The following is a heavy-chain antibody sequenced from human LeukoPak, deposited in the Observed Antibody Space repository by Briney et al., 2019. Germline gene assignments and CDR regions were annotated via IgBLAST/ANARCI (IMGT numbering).Heavy chain of an antibody. CDR2: FDPEDGET. CDR1: GYTLTELS. D-gene: IGHD1-26*01. V-gene: IGHV1-24*01. Sequence: GASVKVSCKVSGYTLTELSMHWVRQAPGKGLEWVGGFDPEDGETIYAQKFQGRVTMTEDTSTDTAYMELSSLRSEDTAVYYCATRSSSGSYLGFYDYWGQGTLVTVSS. J-gene: IGHJ4*02. CDR3: ATRSSSGSYLGFYDY.